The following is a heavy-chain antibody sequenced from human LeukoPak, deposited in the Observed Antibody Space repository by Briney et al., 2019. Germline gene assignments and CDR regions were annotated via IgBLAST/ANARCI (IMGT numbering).Heavy chain of an antibody. Sequence: SETLSLTCTVSGGSISSYYWNWLRQPPGKGLEWIGYIYYSGSTNYNPSLKRRVTISVDTSKNQFSLKLSSVTAADTAVYFCARQLRGEAVAGHLQPFDYWGQGTLVTVSS. CDR1: GGSISSYY. CDR2: IYYSGST. J-gene: IGHJ4*02. D-gene: IGHD6-19*01. CDR3: ARQLRGEAVAGHLQPFDY. V-gene: IGHV4-59*08.